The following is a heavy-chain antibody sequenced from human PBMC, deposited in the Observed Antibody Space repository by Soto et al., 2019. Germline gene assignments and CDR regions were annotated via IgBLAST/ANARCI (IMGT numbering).Heavy chain of an antibody. V-gene: IGHV4-39*01. Sequence: PTENLYITRAVPDDSLNRTSNSWGVIRHHKGKWLEWIGSIYYSGSTYYNPSLKSRVTISVDTSKNQFSLKLSSVTAADTAVYYCARRGYYYDSSGYPSVWYWGQGTLVTVS. CDR1: DDSLNRTSNS. CDR2: IYYSGST. D-gene: IGHD3-22*01. CDR3: ARRGYYYDSSGYPSVWY. J-gene: IGHJ4*02.